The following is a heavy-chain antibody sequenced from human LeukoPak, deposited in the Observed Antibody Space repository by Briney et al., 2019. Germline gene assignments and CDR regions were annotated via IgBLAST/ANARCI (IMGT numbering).Heavy chain of an antibody. CDR3: ARVREDDILTGYYDAFDI. Sequence: SETLSLTCTVSGDSISSYYWSWIRHPPGKGLEWIGYIYYSGSTNYNPSLKSRVTISVDTSKYQFSLKLSSVTAADTAVYYCARVREDDILTGYYDAFDIWGQGTMVTVSS. V-gene: IGHV4-59*12. CDR1: GDSISSYY. J-gene: IGHJ3*02. CDR2: IYYSGST. D-gene: IGHD3-9*01.